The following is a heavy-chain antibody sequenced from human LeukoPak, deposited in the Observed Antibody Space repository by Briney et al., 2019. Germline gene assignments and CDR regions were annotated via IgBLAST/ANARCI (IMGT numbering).Heavy chain of an antibody. Sequence: GGYLRLSCAASGFTFSDYYMSWIRQAPGKGLEWVSYITSSGSTIYYADSVKGRFTISRDNAKNSLYLQMNSLRAEDTAVYYCARDPDAFSSADVLLWFGESSRDAFDIWGQGTMVTVSS. D-gene: IGHD3-10*01. V-gene: IGHV3-11*04. J-gene: IGHJ3*02. CDR2: ITSSGSTI. CDR1: GFTFSDYY. CDR3: ARDPDAFSSADVLLWFGESSRDAFDI.